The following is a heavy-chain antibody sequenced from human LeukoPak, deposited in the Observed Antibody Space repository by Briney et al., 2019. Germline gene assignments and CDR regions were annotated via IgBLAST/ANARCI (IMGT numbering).Heavy chain of an antibody. CDR3: AKGSVVYCTNGVCYFDS. Sequence: GGSLRLSCAASGFTFSSYAMSWVRQAPGKGLEWVSAISGSGGSTYYADSVKGRFTISRDNSKNTLYLQMNSLRAEDTAVYYCAKGSVVYCTNGVCYFDSWGQGTLVTVSS. CDR1: GFTFSSYA. J-gene: IGHJ4*02. D-gene: IGHD2-8*01. CDR2: ISGSGGST. V-gene: IGHV3-23*01.